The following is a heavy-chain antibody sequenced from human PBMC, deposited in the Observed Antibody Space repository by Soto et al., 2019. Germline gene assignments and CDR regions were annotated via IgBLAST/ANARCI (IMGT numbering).Heavy chain of an antibody. CDR1: GFTFSSYS. Sequence: EVQLVESGGGLVQPGGSLRLSCAASGFTFSSYSMNWVRQAPGKGLEWVSYISSSSSTIYYADSVKGRFNTSRDKAKNSLYLQMNSLRAEDTAVYYCARDYSRSNWFDPWGQGTLVTVSS. D-gene: IGHD6-13*01. CDR2: ISSSSSTI. V-gene: IGHV3-48*01. CDR3: ARDYSRSNWFDP. J-gene: IGHJ5*02.